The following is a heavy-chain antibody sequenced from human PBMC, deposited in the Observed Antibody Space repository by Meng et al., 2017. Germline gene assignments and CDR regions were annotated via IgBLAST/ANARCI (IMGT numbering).Heavy chain of an antibody. CDR3: ARDSMITFGGVIVILPFDY. CDR1: GFTVSSNY. V-gene: IGHV3-66*01. Sequence: GESLKISCAASGFTVSSNYMSWVRQAPGKGLEWVSVIYSGGSTYYADSVKGRFTISRDNAKNSLYLQMNSLRAEDTAVYYCARDSMITFGGVIVILPFDYWGQGTLVTVSS. D-gene: IGHD3-16*02. J-gene: IGHJ4*02. CDR2: IYSGGST.